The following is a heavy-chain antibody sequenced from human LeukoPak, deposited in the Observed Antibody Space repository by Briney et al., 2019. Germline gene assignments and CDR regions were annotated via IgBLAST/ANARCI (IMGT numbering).Heavy chain of an antibody. CDR2: IYYSGST. J-gene: IGHJ4*02. V-gene: IGHV4-59*08. CDR3: ARFIAVAGTVDY. D-gene: IGHD6-19*01. Sequence: SETLSLTCTVSGGSISSYYWSWVRQPPGKGREWIGYIYYSGSTNYNPSLKSRVTISVDTSKNQFSLKLSSVTAADTAVYYCARFIAVAGTVDYWGQGTLVTVSS. CDR1: GGSISSYY.